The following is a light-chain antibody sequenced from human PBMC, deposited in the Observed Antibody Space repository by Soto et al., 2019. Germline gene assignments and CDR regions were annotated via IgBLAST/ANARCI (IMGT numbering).Light chain of an antibody. J-gene: IGKJ2*01. CDR1: QSISSY. CDR3: QQSYSTPYT. CDR2: AAS. Sequence: DIQMTQSPSSLSAYVGDRVTITCRASQSISSYLHWYQQKPGKAPKLLIYAASSLQSGVPSRFSGSGSGTDFTLTISSLQPEDFATYYGQQSYSTPYTFGQGNKLEIK. V-gene: IGKV1-39*01.